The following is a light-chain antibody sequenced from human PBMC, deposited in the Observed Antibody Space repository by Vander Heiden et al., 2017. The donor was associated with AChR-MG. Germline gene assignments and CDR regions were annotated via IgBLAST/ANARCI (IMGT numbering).Light chain of an antibody. CDR2: STN. V-gene: IGLV8-61*01. J-gene: IGLJ3*02. CDR3: VLYMGSGIWV. CDR1: SGSVSTTYY. Sequence: QTVVTQEPSFSVSPGGTVTLTCGLSSGSVSTTYYPSWYQQTPVQAPRTLIYSTNTRSSGVPDRFSGSILGSKAALTITGAQADDESDYYCVLYMGSGIWVFGGGTKLTAL.